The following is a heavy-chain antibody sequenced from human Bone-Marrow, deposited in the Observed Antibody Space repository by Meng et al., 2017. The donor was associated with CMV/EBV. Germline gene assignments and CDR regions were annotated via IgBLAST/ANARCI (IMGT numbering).Heavy chain of an antibody. V-gene: IGHV1-18*01. CDR1: GYTFTSYD. Sequence: ASVKVSCKASGYTFTSYDINWVRQAPGQGLEWMGWISAYNGNTNYAQKLQGRVTMTTDTSTSTAYMELRSLRSDDTAVYYCARDVGVVPAAGFDYWGQGTLVTVSS. CDR2: ISAYNGNT. D-gene: IGHD2-2*01. CDR3: ARDVGVVPAAGFDY. J-gene: IGHJ4*02.